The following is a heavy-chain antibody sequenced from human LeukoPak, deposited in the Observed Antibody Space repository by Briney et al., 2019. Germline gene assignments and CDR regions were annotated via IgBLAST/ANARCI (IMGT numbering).Heavy chain of an antibody. CDR3: ARDARIRRGYNAY. CDR1: RYTFTSYR. D-gene: IGHD5-18*01. Sequence: WASVKVSCKASRYTFTSYRISGVRQAPGQGLEGMGWISAYNGNTNYAQKLQGRVTMTTDTSTSTAYMELRSLRSDDTAVYYCARDARIRRGYNAYWGQGTLVTVSS. J-gene: IGHJ4*02. V-gene: IGHV1-18*04. CDR2: ISAYNGNT.